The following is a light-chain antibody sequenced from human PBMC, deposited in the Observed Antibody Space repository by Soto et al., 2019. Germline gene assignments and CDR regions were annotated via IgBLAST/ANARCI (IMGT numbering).Light chain of an antibody. Sequence: EIVMTQSPATLSVSPGERATLSCRASQSVSSNLAWYQQKPGQAPRLLIYGASTRATGIPARFSGSGSGTEFPPTISSLQSEDFAVYYCQQYNNWPHTFGQGTKLEIK. CDR3: QQYNNWPHT. CDR1: QSVSSN. CDR2: GAS. V-gene: IGKV3-15*01. J-gene: IGKJ2*01.